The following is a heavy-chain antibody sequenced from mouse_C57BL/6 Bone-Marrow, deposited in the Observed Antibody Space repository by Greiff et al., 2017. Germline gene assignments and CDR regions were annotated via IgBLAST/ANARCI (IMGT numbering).Heavy chain of an antibody. CDR1: GYTFTSYW. Sequence: QVQLQQPGAELVKPGASVKVSCKASGYTFTSYWMHWVKQRPGQGLEWIGRIHPSDSDTNYNQKFKGKATLTVDKSSSTAYMQRSSLTSEDSAVYCCAMGLLLVYFDYWGRGTTLTVSS. D-gene: IGHD2-3*01. V-gene: IGHV1-74*01. CDR2: IHPSDSDT. CDR3: AMGLLLVYFDY. J-gene: IGHJ2*01.